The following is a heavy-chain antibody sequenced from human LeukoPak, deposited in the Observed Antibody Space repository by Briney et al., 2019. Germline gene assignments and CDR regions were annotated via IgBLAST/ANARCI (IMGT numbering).Heavy chain of an antibody. J-gene: IGHJ4*02. Sequence: ASVKVSCKASGYTFTNYAMHWVRQAPEQRLQWMGWINAGNGNTYYSQNFQDRVTFTRDTSANTAYMELNSLRSEDTAVYYCARPLGSGSYLYWGQGSQVTVSS. CDR1: GYTFTNYA. CDR3: ARPLGSGSYLY. CDR2: INAGNGNT. V-gene: IGHV1-3*01. D-gene: IGHD3-10*01.